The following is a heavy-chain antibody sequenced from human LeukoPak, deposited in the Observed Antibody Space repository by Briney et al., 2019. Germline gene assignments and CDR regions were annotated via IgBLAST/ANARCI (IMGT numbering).Heavy chain of an antibody. CDR2: IIPIFGTA. Sequence: SVKVSCKASGGTFSSYAISWVRQAPGQGLEWMGGIIPIFGTANYAQKFQGRVTITADESTSTAYMELSSLRSEDTAVYYCARGCVHTPMVYAFDIWGQGTMVTVSS. V-gene: IGHV1-69*13. D-gene: IGHD5-18*01. J-gene: IGHJ3*02. CDR3: ARGCVHTPMVYAFDI. CDR1: GGTFSSYA.